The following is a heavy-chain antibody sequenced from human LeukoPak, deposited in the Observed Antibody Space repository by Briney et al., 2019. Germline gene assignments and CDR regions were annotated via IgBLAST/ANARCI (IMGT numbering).Heavy chain of an antibody. D-gene: IGHD2-15*01. CDR1: GGSFSGYY. CDR3: ARHPFATPFDH. J-gene: IGHJ4*02. V-gene: IGHV4-34*01. CDR2: INHSGST. Sequence: SETLSLTCAVYGGSFSGYYWSWIRQPPGKGLEWIGEINHSGSTNYNPSLKSRVTISVDTSKNQFSLNLKSVTAADTAVYYCARHPFATPFDHWGQGTLVTVSS.